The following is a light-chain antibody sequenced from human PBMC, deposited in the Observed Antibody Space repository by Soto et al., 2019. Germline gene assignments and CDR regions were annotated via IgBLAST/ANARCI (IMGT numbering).Light chain of an antibody. V-gene: IGKV3-20*01. Sequence: IVLTQSPGTLSLSPAERATLSCRASQSVRSSHLAWYQQKPGQAPRLLIYDASSRATGIPDSFSGSGSGTDFTLTISRLEPEDFAVYYCQQYGSSPRTFGQGTKLEIK. J-gene: IGKJ2*01. CDR1: QSVRSSH. CDR2: DAS. CDR3: QQYGSSPRT.